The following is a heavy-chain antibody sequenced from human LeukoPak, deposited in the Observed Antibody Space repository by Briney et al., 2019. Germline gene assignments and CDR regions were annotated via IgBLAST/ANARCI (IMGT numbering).Heavy chain of an antibody. J-gene: IGHJ4*02. D-gene: IGHD1-26*01. V-gene: IGHV3-30*02. CDR1: VFTFSSYG. CDR3: AKHLFTGSYTATFDY. CDR2: IRYDGSNT. Sequence: PGGSLRLSCAASVFTFSSYGMHWVGQAPAKGLEWVAFIRYDGSNTYYVDSVKGRFTISRDNSKNTLYLQMNSLRAEDTAVYYCAKHLFTGSYTATFDYWGQGTLVTVSS.